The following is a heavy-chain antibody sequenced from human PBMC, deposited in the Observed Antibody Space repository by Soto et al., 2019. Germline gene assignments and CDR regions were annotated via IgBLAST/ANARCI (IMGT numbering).Heavy chain of an antibody. D-gene: IGHD1-26*01. CDR2: ISFDGKNK. CDR3: ARDRWEQAPPRYYYGMDV. Sequence: PGGPLRLSCAVSGGTFNRHAINWVRQAPGKGLEWVAVISFDGKNKYYGDSVEGRFTVSRENFNNTVYLQMNSLRGEDTAVYFCARDRWEQAPPRYYYGMDVWGQGTTVTVSS. V-gene: IGHV3-30*04. CDR1: GGTFNRHA. J-gene: IGHJ6*02.